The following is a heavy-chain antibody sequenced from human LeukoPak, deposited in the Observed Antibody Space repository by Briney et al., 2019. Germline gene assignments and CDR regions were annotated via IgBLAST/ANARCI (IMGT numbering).Heavy chain of an antibody. CDR3: ARALKYDSDDLDAYDI. CDR2: INPNNGGT. Sequence: ASVKVSCKASGYSFTGYEMHWVRQAPGQGLEWMGWINPNNGGTNYAQKFQGRVTMSVDTSKNLFSLKLTSVTAADTAVYYCARALKYDSDDLDAYDIWGQGTMVTVSS. V-gene: IGHV1-2*02. D-gene: IGHD4-17*01. J-gene: IGHJ3*02. CDR1: GYSFTGYE.